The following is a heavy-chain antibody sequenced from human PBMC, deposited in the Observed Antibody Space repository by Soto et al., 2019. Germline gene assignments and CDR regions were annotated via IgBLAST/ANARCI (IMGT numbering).Heavy chain of an antibody. V-gene: IGHV3-30*18. CDR1: GFTFSSYG. CDR3: AKESIYCSGGSCYSGELEP. J-gene: IGHJ5*02. Sequence: QVQLVESGGGVVQPGRSLRLSCAASGFTFSSYGMHWVRQAPGKGLEWVAVISYDGSNKYYADSVKGRFTISRDNSKNTLYLQMNSLRAEDTAVYYCAKESIYCSGGSCYSGELEPWGQGTLVTVSS. CDR2: ISYDGSNK. D-gene: IGHD2-15*01.